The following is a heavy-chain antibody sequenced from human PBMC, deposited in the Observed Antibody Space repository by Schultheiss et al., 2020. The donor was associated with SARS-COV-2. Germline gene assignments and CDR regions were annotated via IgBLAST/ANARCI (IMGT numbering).Heavy chain of an antibody. CDR1: GFTFSSYG. J-gene: IGHJ4*02. CDR3: ARDCSYSSGWYVFDY. CDR2: IWYDGSNK. Sequence: GGSLRLSCAASGFTFSSYGMHWVRQAPGKGLELVAVIWYDGSNKYYADSVKGRFTISRDNSKNTLYLQMNSLRAEDTAVYYCARDCSYSSGWYVFDYWGQGTLVTVSS. V-gene: IGHV3-33*01. D-gene: IGHD6-19*01.